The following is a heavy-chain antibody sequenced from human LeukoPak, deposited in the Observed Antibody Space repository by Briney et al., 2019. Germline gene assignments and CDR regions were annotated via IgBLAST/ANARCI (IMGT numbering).Heavy chain of an antibody. CDR1: GFTFDDYG. Sequence: GGSLRLSCAASGFTFDDYGMNWVRQAPGKGLEWVSGINWNGGSTSYADSVKGRFTISRDNAKNYLSLQMNSLRAEDTAVYYCARDLVTESYSTALDYWGQGTLVTVSS. V-gene: IGHV3-20*04. J-gene: IGHJ4*02. CDR2: INWNGGST. D-gene: IGHD2-21*01. CDR3: ARDLVTESYSTALDY.